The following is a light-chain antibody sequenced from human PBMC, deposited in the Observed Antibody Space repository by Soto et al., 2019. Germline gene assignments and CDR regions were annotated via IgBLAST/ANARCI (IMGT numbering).Light chain of an antibody. CDR2: EVS. CDR3: SSYTSNNTPV. CDR1: SSDVGGYNY. J-gene: IGLJ2*01. V-gene: IGLV2-14*01. Sequence: QSALTQPASVSGSPGQSITISCTGTSSDVGGYNYVSWYQQHPGKAPKLMISEVSNRPSGVSDRLSGSKSGNTASLTISGLQAGDEADYYCSSYTSNNTPVFGGGTKVTVL.